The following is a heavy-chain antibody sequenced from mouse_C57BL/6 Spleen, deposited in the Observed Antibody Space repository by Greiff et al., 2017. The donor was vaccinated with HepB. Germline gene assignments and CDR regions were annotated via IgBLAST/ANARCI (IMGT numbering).Heavy chain of an antibody. CDR3: TRDLYYYGSSPVAY. CDR1: GFTFSSYA. D-gene: IGHD1-1*01. J-gene: IGHJ3*01. CDR2: ISSGGDYI. V-gene: IGHV5-9-1*02. Sequence: EVHLVESGAGLVKPGGSLKLSCAASGFTFSSYAMSWVRQTPEKRLEWVAYISSGGDYIYYADTVKGRFTISRDNARNTLYLQMSSLKSEDTAMYYCTRDLYYYGSSPVAYWGQGTLVTVSA.